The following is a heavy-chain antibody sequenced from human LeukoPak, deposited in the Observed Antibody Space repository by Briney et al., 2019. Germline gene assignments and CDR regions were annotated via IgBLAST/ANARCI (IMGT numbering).Heavy chain of an antibody. CDR2: ISADNGNT. CDR3: ARALYHTFDY. V-gene: IGHV1-18*01. D-gene: IGHD2-2*01. Sequence: ASVKVSCKASGYTFTSYDINWVRQAPGQGLEWMGWISADNGNTNYVQKSQGRVTMTTDTSTSTAYMELRSLRSDDTAVYYCARALYHTFDYWGQGTLVTVSS. CDR1: GYTFTSYD. J-gene: IGHJ4*02.